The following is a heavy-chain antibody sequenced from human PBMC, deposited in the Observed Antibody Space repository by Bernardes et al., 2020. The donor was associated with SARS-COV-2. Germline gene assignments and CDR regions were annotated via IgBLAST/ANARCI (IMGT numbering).Heavy chain of an antibody. CDR2: SYSGGST. Sequence: RGSLCLSCAASGFIVSSNYMSCVRQAPGKGLERVATSYSGGSTYYAESVKGRFTISRDNAKNSLNLQMNSLRAEETAVYYCAIEGASNVFDMWGQGTMVTVSS. J-gene: IGHJ3*02. V-gene: IGHV3-53*01. CDR3: AIEGASNVFDM. CDR1: GFIVSSNY. D-gene: IGHD6-6*01.